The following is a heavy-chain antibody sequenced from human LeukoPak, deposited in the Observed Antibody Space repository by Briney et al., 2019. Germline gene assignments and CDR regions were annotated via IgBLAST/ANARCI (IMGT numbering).Heavy chain of an antibody. Sequence: PSETLSLTCTVSGGSISSSSYYWGWIRQPPGKGLEWIGSIYYSGSTYYNPSLKSRVTISVDTSKNNFSLKLSSMTAADTAVFYCARRVQGVNDAFDIWGQGTMVTVSS. V-gene: IGHV4-39*02. D-gene: IGHD3-10*01. J-gene: IGHJ3*02. CDR3: ARRVQGVNDAFDI. CDR2: IYYSGST. CDR1: GGSISSSSYY.